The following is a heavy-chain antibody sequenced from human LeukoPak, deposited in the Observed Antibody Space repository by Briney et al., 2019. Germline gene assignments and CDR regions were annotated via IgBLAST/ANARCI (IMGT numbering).Heavy chain of an antibody. Sequence: GGSLRLSCAASEFSFSSHGMHWVRQAPGKGLEWVAVIYYDGSNKYYADSVKGRFTISRDNSKNTLYRQMNSLRAEDTAVYYCARRQGSGGSGWYLDYWGQGTLVTVSS. D-gene: IGHD3-10*01. V-gene: IGHV3-33*01. CDR3: ARRQGSGGSGWYLDY. CDR2: IYYDGSNK. CDR1: EFSFSSHG. J-gene: IGHJ4*02.